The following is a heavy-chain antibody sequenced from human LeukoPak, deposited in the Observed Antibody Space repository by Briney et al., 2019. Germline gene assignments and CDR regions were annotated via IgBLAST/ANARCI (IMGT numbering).Heavy chain of an antibody. V-gene: IGHV1-18*01. CDR2: ISAYNGNT. CDR3: VGIVGVPDAFDI. D-gene: IGHD1-26*01. Sequence: ASVKVSCKASGYTFTSYGISWVRQAPGQGLEWMGWISAYNGNTNYAQKLQGRVTMTTDTSTSTAYMELRSLRSEDTAVYYCVGIVGVPDAFDIWGQGTMVTVSS. J-gene: IGHJ3*02. CDR1: GYTFTSYG.